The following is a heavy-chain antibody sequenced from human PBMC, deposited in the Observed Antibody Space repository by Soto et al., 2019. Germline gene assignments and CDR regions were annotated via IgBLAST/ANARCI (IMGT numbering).Heavy chain of an antibody. J-gene: IGHJ4*02. D-gene: IGHD2-2*01. CDR1: GYTFTSSY. V-gene: IGHV1-46*01. CDR2: INPSGGIT. Sequence: ASVKVSCKAPGYTFTSSYIHWVRQAPGQGLEWMGIINPSGGITSYAQKFQGRVTMTRDTSTSTVYMELSNLTSDDTAIYYCARRYCTSTSCYYFDLWGQGTLVTVSS. CDR3: ARRYCTSTSCYYFDL.